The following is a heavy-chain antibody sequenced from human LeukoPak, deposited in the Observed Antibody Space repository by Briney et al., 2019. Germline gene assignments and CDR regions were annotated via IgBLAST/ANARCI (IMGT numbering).Heavy chain of an antibody. Sequence: PSETLSLTCAVYGXSFSDYFWSWVRQPPGKGLEWIGEINQSGSSTYNPSLKSRVTMSVDTSKNQLSLKMTSVTAADTAVYYCASIHQVRGTDTFDIWGQGTMVTVS. CDR1: GXSFSDYF. V-gene: IGHV4-34*01. J-gene: IGHJ3*02. CDR3: ASIHQVRGTDTFDI. D-gene: IGHD3-10*01. CDR2: INQSGSS.